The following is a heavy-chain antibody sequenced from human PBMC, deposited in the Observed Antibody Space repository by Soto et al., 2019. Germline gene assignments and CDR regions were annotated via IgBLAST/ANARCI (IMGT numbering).Heavy chain of an antibody. CDR3: ARAISGYVT. Sequence: QVQLVQSGVEVKKPGASVKVSCKASGITYTTYAIHWVRQATGQGLEWMGWINTGNGNTRYSQRVQGRVTLTTDKSASTAYMDLSSLTSEDTAVYYCARAISGYVTWGQGTLITVSS. J-gene: IGHJ5*02. D-gene: IGHD5-12*01. CDR2: INTGNGNT. CDR1: GITYTTYA. V-gene: IGHV1-3*04.